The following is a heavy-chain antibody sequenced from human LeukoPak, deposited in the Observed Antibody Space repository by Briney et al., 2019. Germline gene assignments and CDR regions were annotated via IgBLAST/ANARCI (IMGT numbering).Heavy chain of an antibody. D-gene: IGHD5-18*01. CDR3: AKDSASRYGSSDY. V-gene: IGHV3-23*01. J-gene: IGHJ4*02. CDR1: GFTFSNYA. Sequence: GGSLRLSCAAFGFTFSNYAMTWVRQAPGRGLEWVSSITDSGVTSYYADSVKGRFTISRDNSKNTLSLQMNSLRAEDTAVYYCAKDSASRYGSSDYWGQGTLVTVSS. CDR2: ITDSGVTS.